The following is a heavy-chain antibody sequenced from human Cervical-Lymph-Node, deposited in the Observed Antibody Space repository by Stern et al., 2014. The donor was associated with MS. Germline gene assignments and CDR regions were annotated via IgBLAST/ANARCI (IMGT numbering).Heavy chain of an antibody. V-gene: IGHV2-70*20. CDR2: VDWDDDK. Sequence: QVTLRESGPALVKPTQTLTLTCTFSGFSLSAAGMCVTWVRQPPGKAREWLGLVDWDDDKYYRTSLKTRLTISKDTSKNQVVLTMTNVDPVDTATYYCARIRRAPYAYYSLDIWGQGTTVTVSS. CDR1: GFSLSAAGMC. CDR3: ARIRRAPYAYYSLDI. D-gene: IGHD3-16*01. J-gene: IGHJ6*02.